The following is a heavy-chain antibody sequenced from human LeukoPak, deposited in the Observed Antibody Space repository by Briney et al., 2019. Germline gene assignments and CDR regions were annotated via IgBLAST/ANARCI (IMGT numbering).Heavy chain of an antibody. CDR3: AKDSCSSTSCRGYFDY. D-gene: IGHD2-2*01. Sequence: GGSLRLSCAASGGTTDDYGMSWVRQAPGKGLEWVSAISGSGGSTYYADSVKGRFTISRDNSKNTLYLQMNSLRAEDTAVYYCAKDSCSSTSCRGYFDYWGQGTLVTVSS. CDR1: GGTTDDYG. J-gene: IGHJ4*02. V-gene: IGHV3-23*01. CDR2: ISGSGGST.